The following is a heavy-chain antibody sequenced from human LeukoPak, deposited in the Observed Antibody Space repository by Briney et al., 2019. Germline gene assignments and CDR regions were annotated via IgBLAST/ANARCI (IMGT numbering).Heavy chain of an antibody. Sequence: SETLSLTCNVPGGSISTTNYYWGWIRQPPGKGLEWLGNIHYSGSTYYNPSLQSRVTLSVDTSKNQFSLKLTSVTATDTAVYYCARTYPDCDYWGQGTLVTVS. CDR3: ARTYPDCDY. J-gene: IGHJ4*02. CDR1: GGSISTTNYY. D-gene: IGHD2-21*02. V-gene: IGHV4-39*01. CDR2: IHYSGST.